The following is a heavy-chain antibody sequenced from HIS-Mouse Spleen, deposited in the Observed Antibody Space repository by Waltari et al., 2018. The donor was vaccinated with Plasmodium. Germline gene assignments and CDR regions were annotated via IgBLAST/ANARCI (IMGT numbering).Heavy chain of an antibody. D-gene: IGHD6-19*01. CDR1: GGSFSGSY. V-gene: IGHV4-34*01. J-gene: IGHJ4*02. Sequence: QVQLQQWGAGLLKPSETLSLTCAVYGGSFSGSYWSWIRQPPGQGLEWIGEINHSGSTNYNPSLKSRVTISVDTSKNQFSLKLSSVTAADTAVYYCARGPGYSSGWYYFDYWGQGTLVTVSS. CDR3: ARGPGYSSGWYYFDY. CDR2: INHSGST.